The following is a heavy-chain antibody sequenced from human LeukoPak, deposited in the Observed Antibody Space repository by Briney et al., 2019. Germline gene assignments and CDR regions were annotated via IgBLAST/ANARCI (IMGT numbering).Heavy chain of an antibody. D-gene: IGHD5-18*01. V-gene: IGHV3-23*01. CDR2: ISGSGGST. CDR1: GFTFSSYA. Sequence: GSLRLSCAASGFTFSSYAMSWVRQAPGRGLEWVSAISGSGGSTYYADSVKGRFTISRDNSKNTLYLQMNSLRAEDTAVYYCAKDLDGYISCFDYWGQGTLVTVSS. J-gene: IGHJ4*02. CDR3: AKDLDGYISCFDY.